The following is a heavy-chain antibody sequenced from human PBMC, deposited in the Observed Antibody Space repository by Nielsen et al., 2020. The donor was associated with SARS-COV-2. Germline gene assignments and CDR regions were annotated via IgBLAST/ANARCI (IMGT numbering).Heavy chain of an antibody. CDR2: ISSSGSTI. V-gene: IGHV3-48*04. D-gene: IGHD3-3*01. CDR1: GFTFSSYS. CDR3: ARGTSRITIFGVVTRHGVDV. J-gene: IGHJ6*02. Sequence: GESLKISCAASGFTFSSYSMNWVRQAPGKGLEWVSYISSSGSTIYYADSVKGRFTISRDNAKNSLYLQMNSLRAEDTAVYYCARGTSRITIFGVVTRHGVDVWGQGTTVTVSS.